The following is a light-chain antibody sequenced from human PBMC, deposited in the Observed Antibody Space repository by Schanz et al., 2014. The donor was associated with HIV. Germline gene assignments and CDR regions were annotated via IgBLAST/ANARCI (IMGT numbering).Light chain of an antibody. Sequence: DVQMTQSPSTLSASVGDRVTLTCRASQSISWWLAWYQQKPEKAPKLLISRASDLESGVPSRFSGSGSGTEFTLTISSLQPDDFATYYCQQYNSYSTWTFGQGTKVEIK. CDR3: QQYNSYSTWT. V-gene: IGKV1-5*03. CDR2: RAS. J-gene: IGKJ1*01. CDR1: QSISWW.